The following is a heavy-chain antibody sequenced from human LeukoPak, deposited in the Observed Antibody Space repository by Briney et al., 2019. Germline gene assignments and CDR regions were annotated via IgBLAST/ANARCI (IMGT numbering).Heavy chain of an antibody. D-gene: IGHD1/OR15-1a*01. J-gene: IGHJ6*02. Sequence: PGGSLRLSCAASGFILSNHWMTWVRQAPGKGPEWVANTNKDGSEKYYVDSVKGRFTISGDTAKNSLYLQMNNLRAEDTALYYCARNNDMDVWGQGTTVIVSS. CDR2: TNKDGSEK. CDR3: ARNNDMDV. CDR1: GFILSNHW. V-gene: IGHV3-7*03.